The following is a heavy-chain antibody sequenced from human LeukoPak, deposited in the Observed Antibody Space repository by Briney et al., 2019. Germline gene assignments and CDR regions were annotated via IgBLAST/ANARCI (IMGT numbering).Heavy chain of an antibody. CDR1: GGSISSGGYY. D-gene: IGHD6-13*01. J-gene: IGHJ4*02. CDR3: ARHNRYSSSWYKVWYYFDY. CDR2: IYHSGST. V-gene: IGHV4-30-2*01. Sequence: SETLSLTCTVSGGSISSGGYYWSWIRQPPGKGLEWIGYIYHSGSTYYNPSLKSRVTISVDRSKNQFSLKLSSVTAADTAVYYCARHNRYSSSWYKVWYYFDYWGQGTLVTVSS.